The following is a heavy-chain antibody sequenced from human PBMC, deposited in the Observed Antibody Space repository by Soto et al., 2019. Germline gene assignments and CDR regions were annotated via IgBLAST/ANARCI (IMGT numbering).Heavy chain of an antibody. Sequence: QVQLVQSGAEVKKPGAAVKVSCKASGYTFASYYMHCVRQAPGQGLEWMGMINPSGGTTAYAQKFQGRVTMTRDTSTSTVYMDLISLKSEDTAVYYCARDPYSSGNSFDYWGQGTLVTVSS. D-gene: IGHD6-19*01. V-gene: IGHV1-46*01. J-gene: IGHJ4*02. CDR1: GYTFASYY. CDR3: ARDPYSSGNSFDY. CDR2: INPSGGTT.